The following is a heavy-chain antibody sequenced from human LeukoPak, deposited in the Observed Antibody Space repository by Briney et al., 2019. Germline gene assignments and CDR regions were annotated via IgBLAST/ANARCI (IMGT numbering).Heavy chain of an antibody. CDR2: MNPNSGNT. CDR3: ARGGEYSGSYYDWFDP. V-gene: IGHV1-8*03. Sequence: ASVKVSCKASGYTFTSYDINWVRQATGQGLEWMGWMNPNSGNTGYAQKFQGRVTITRNTSISTAYMELSSLRSEDTAVYYYARGGEYSGSYYDWFDPWGQGTLVTVSS. D-gene: IGHD1-26*01. J-gene: IGHJ5*02. CDR1: GYTFTSYD.